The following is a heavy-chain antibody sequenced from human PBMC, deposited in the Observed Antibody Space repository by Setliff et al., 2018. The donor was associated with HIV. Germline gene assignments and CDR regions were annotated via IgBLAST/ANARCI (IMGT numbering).Heavy chain of an antibody. D-gene: IGHD3-10*01. CDR1: GFSVSNYY. CDR3: ARSRLYNSALDF. CDR2: IYSGGDS. J-gene: IGHJ4*02. Sequence: GGSLRLSCAASGFSVSNYYMAWVRQAPGKGLEWVSTIYSGGDSYHAGSVKGRFTLSRDNSKNTLYLQMDSLRPEDTAIYYCARSRLYNSALDFWGQGTLVTVSS. V-gene: IGHV3-66*02.